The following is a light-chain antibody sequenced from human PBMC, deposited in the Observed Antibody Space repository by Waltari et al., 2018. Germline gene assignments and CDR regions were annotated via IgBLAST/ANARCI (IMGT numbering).Light chain of an antibody. CDR2: DTS. CDR1: QSVFKY. J-gene: IGKJ4*01. Sequence: EIMLTQSPATLSLSAGERVTLSCRASQSVFKYLAWYQLKPGQAPRLLIYDTSKRATGIPARFSGSGSGTDFTLTISNLETDDFALYYCQQGSILPLTFGGGTKVKIK. CDR3: QQGSILPLT. V-gene: IGKV3-11*01.